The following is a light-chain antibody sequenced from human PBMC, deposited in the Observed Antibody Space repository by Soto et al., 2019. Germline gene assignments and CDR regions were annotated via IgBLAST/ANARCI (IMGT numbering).Light chain of an antibody. CDR2: DVS. J-gene: IGLJ1*01. V-gene: IGLV2-14*01. CDR1: SSDVGGYNY. Sequence: QSALTQPASVSGSPGQSITISCTGTSSDVGGYNYVSWYQQHPGKAPKHMIYDVSNRPSGVSTRFSGSKSGNTGSLTIYGLQADDEADYYCSSYTSSSTPYVFGTGTKLTVL. CDR3: SSYTSSSTPYV.